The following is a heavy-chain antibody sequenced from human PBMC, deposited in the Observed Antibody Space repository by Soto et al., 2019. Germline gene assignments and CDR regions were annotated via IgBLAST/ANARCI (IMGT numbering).Heavy chain of an antibody. CDR3: ARGDGYIYGNTFDS. V-gene: IGHV3-30-3*01. Sequence: QMQVVESGGGVVQPGRSLRLSCAASGFSFNNYAMHWVRQAPGKGLEWVAFISYDGTSKYYADSVTGCFTVSRDNSRNTVYLQMNSLRPEDTAVYYCARGDGYIYGNTFDSWGQGTLVTVSS. D-gene: IGHD5-18*01. J-gene: IGHJ4*02. CDR1: GFSFNNYA. CDR2: ISYDGTSK.